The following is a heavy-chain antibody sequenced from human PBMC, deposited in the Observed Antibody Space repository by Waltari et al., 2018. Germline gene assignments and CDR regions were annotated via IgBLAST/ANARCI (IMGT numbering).Heavy chain of an antibody. CDR3: ARVGNGFGFDY. CDR1: GFTFSSYS. V-gene: IGHV3-21*01. Sequence: EVQLVESGGGLVKPGGSLRLSCAASGFTFSSYSMNWVRQAPGKGLEWVSSISSSSSYIYYAGSVKGRFTISRDNAKNSLYLQMNSLRAEDTAVYYCARVGNGFGFDYWGQGTLVTVSS. J-gene: IGHJ4*02. D-gene: IGHD3-10*01. CDR2: ISSSSSYI.